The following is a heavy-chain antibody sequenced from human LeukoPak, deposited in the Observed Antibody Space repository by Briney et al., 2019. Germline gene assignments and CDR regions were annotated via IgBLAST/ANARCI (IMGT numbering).Heavy chain of an antibody. CDR3: ARRDPTYYYDSSGYSPYFDY. V-gene: IGHV4-39*01. D-gene: IGHD3-22*01. CDR2: IYYSGST. Sequence: SETLSLTCTVSGVSISSYYWGWIRQPPGKGLEWIGSIYYSGSTYYNPSLKSRVTISVDTSKNQFSLKLSSVTAADTAVYYCARRDPTYYYDSSGYSPYFDYWGQGTLVTVSS. CDR1: GVSISSYY. J-gene: IGHJ4*02.